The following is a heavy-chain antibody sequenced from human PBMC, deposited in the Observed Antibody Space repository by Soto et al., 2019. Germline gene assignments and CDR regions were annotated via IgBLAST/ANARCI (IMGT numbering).Heavy chain of an antibody. CDR2: ISGSGGST. D-gene: IGHD3-9*01. CDR3: ARTLKNYDILTGYLDY. Sequence: GGSLRLSCAASGFTFSSYAMSWVRQAPGKGLEWVSAISGSGGSTYYADSVKGRFTISRDNSKNTLYLQMNSLRAEDTAVYYCARTLKNYDILTGYLDYWGQGTLVTVSS. V-gene: IGHV3-23*01. CDR1: GFTFSSYA. J-gene: IGHJ4*02.